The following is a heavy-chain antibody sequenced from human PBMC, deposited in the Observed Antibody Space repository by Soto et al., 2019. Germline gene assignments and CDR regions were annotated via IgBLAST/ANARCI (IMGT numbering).Heavy chain of an antibody. CDR2: IFSNDEK. CDR1: GFARRNARIF. V-gene: IGHV2-26*01. Sequence: SGPTLVNPTETLTLTCTVSGFARRNARIFVSLIRQPPGKALEWLAHIFSNDEKSYSTSLKSRLTISKDTSKSQVVLTMTNMDPVDTATYYCARIVQQQLWAPWFDPWGQGTLVTVSS. D-gene: IGHD6-13*01. CDR3: ARIVQQQLWAPWFDP. J-gene: IGHJ5*02.